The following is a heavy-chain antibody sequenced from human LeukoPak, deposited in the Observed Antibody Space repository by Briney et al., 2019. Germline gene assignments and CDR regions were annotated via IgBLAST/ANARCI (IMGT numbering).Heavy chain of an antibody. CDR2: IYNSGST. CDR3: VRDRELNY. J-gene: IGHJ4*02. D-gene: IGHD1-7*01. Sequence: PSETLSLTCTVSGGSISSYYWSWIRQPPGKGLEWIGYIYNSGSTIYNPSLKSRATISADTSKNQFSLQLSSVTAADTAVYYCVRDRELNYRGQGILVTVSS. CDR1: GGSISSYY. V-gene: IGHV4-59*01.